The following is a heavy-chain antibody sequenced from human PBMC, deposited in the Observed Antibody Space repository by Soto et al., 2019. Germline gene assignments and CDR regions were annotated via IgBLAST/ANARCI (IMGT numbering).Heavy chain of an antibody. CDR3: ARTSKFDC. CDR1: CGSFRGYY. J-gene: IGHJ4*02. Sequence: SETLSLTCAVYCGSFRGYYWSWIRQPPGKGLEWIGEINHSGSANYSPSLKSRVTMSVDTSKNQFSLKLSSVTAADTAVYYCARTSKFDCWGQGTLVTVSS. CDR2: INHSGSA. V-gene: IGHV4-34*01. D-gene: IGHD6-6*01.